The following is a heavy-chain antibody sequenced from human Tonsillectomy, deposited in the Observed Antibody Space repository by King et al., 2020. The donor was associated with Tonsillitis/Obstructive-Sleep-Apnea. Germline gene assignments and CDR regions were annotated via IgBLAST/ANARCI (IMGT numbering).Heavy chain of an antibody. Sequence: VQLVESGAEVKKPGASVKVSCKASGYTFTTYDINWVRQATGQGLEWMGWMNPNSGNTGYVQKFQGRVTMTRNTSISTAYMELSSLRSEDTAVYYCARDYYDNSGYYMDVWGKGTPVTVSS. CDR2: MNPNSGNT. CDR1: GYTFTTYD. D-gene: IGHD3-22*01. V-gene: IGHV1-8*01. CDR3: ARDYYDNSGYYMDV. J-gene: IGHJ6*03.